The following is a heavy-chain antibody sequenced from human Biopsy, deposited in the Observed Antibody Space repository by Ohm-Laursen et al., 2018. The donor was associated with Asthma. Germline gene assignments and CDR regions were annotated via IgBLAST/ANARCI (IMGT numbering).Heavy chain of an antibody. CDR3: ARAVDYSHYYGIDV. V-gene: IGHV1-18*01. Sequence: SVKVSCKTSGYTFNSAGITWVRQAPGQGLEWMGWISVYNGNTKVGQKLQDRVTMITDTSTSTAYMELRSPRSDDTAVYFCARAVDYSHYYGIDVWGQGTTVTVS. J-gene: IGHJ6*02. D-gene: IGHD3-10*01. CDR2: ISVYNGNT. CDR1: GYTFNSAG.